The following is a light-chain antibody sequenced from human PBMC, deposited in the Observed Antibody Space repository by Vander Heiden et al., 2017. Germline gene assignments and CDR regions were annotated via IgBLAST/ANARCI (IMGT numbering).Light chain of an antibody. CDR3: MQALQTPT. J-gene: IGKJ5*01. CDR2: LGY. CDR1: QSLLHSNGYNY. Sequence: DILVTQSPLSLSVTPGEPAPIPCRSSQSLLHSNGYNYLDWYLQKPGQSPQLLIYLGYTRASGVPDRFSGSGSGTDFTLKISSVEAEDVGVYYCMQALQTPTFGQGTRLDIK. V-gene: IGKV2-28*01.